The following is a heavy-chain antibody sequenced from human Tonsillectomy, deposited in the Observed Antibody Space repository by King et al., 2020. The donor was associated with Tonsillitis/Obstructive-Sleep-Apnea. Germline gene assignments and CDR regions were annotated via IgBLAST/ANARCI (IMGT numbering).Heavy chain of an antibody. CDR2: INHSGST. J-gene: IGHJ5*02. CDR1: GGSFSGYY. Sequence: VQLQQWGAGLLKPSETLSLTCAVYGGSFSGYYWSWIRQPPGKGLEWIGEINHSGSTNYNQSLKSRVTISVDTSKNQFSLKLSSVTAADTAVYYCSPLGYCSSTSCTQNHSGWFDPWGQGTLVTVSS. D-gene: IGHD2-2*01. CDR3: SPLGYCSSTSCTQNHSGWFDP. V-gene: IGHV4-34*01.